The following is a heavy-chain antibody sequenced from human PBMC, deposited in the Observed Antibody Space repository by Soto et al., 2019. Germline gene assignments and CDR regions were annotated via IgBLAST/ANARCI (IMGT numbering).Heavy chain of an antibody. Sequence: SETLSLTCTVSGGSISSSSYYWGWIRQPPGKGLEWIGSIYYSGSTYYNSSLKSRVTISVDTSKNQFSLKLSSVTAADTAVYYCARSYDSSGYYYVGFDPWGQGTLVTVSS. V-gene: IGHV4-39*01. CDR3: ARSYDSSGYYYVGFDP. CDR1: GGSISSSSYY. J-gene: IGHJ5*02. D-gene: IGHD3-22*01. CDR2: IYYSGST.